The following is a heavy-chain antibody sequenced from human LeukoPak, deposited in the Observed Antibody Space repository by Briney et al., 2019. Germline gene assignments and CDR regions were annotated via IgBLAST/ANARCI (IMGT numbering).Heavy chain of an antibody. J-gene: IGHJ4*02. CDR3: ARERDGRFFDY. D-gene: IGHD5-24*01. Sequence: GGSLRLSCAVSGLTFRSFWMSWVRQAPGKGLEWVANINQDGSEKYFVGSVKGRFTISRDNSKNSLHLQMNTLRAEDTALYYCARERDGRFFDYWGQGTLVTVSS. V-gene: IGHV3-7*01. CDR2: INQDGSEK. CDR1: GLTFRSFW.